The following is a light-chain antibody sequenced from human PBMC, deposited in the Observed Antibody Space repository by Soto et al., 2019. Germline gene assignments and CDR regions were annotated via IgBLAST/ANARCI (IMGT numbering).Light chain of an antibody. V-gene: IGKV1-5*03. Sequence: DIQMTQSPSTLSGSVEDRVTITGRASQTISSWLAWYQQKPGKAPKLLIYKASTLKSGVPSRFSGSGSGTEFTLTISSLQPDDFATYYCQHYNSYSEAFGQGTKVELK. CDR1: QTISSW. CDR3: QHYNSYSEA. J-gene: IGKJ1*01. CDR2: KAS.